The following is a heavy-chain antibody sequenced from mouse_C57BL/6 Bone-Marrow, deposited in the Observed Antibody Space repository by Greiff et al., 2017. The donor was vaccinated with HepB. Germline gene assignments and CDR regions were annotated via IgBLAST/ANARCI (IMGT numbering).Heavy chain of an antibody. CDR2: IYPRSGNT. CDR3: ARSRTTVVAPFAY. V-gene: IGHV1-81*01. J-gene: IGHJ3*01. CDR1: GYTFTSYG. D-gene: IGHD1-1*01. Sequence: QVQLQQSGAEPARPGASVKLSCKASGYTFTSYGISWVKQRTGQGLEWIGEIYPRSGNTYYNEKFKGKATLTADKSSSTAYMELRSLTSEDSAVYFCARSRTTVVAPFAYWGQGTLVTVSA.